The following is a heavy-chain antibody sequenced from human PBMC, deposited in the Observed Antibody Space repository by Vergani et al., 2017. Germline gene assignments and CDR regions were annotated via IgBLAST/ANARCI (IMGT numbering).Heavy chain of an antibody. D-gene: IGHD3-16*01. V-gene: IGHV3-20*04. CDR3: VKDNDYDADGPFDL. CDR2: IDRYYGVK. CDR1: GFRFSNYW. Sequence: EVQLVESGGDLVQPGGSLRLSCAASGFRFSNYWMSWVRQAPGKGLEWVSGIDRYYGVKNGNSFEGRFSISRDNAKKAVFLQMNNLRHEDTALYFCVKDNDYDADGPFDLWGRGTLVTGSS. J-gene: IGHJ2*01.